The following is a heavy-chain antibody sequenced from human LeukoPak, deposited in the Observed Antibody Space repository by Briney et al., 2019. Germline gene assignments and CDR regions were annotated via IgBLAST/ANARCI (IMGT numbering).Heavy chain of an antibody. D-gene: IGHD3-16*01. CDR1: GFTFTGHS. J-gene: IGHJ4*02. V-gene: IGHV3-30*04. Sequence: GGSLRLSCVASGFTFTGHSMHWVRQAPGKGLEWVAVVAHDEKTIFYADSLKGRFTVSRDNSKNTVYLQMNSLRDEDTAVYYCARDQGGVGYWGQGTLVTVSS. CDR2: VAHDEKTI. CDR3: ARDQGGVGY.